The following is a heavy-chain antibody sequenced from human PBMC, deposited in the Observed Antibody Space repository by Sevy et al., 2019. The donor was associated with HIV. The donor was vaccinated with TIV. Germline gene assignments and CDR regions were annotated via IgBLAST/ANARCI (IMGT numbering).Heavy chain of an antibody. CDR1: GFTFSSYS. V-gene: IGHV3-21*01. CDR2: ISSSSSYI. Sequence: GGSLRLSCAASGFTFSSYSMNWVRQAPGKGLEWVSSISSSSSYIYYEDSVKGRFTISRDNAKNSPYLQMNSLRAEDTAVYYCARDFVTIFGKYNWFDPWGQGTLVTVSS. D-gene: IGHD3-3*01. CDR3: ARDFVTIFGKYNWFDP. J-gene: IGHJ5*02.